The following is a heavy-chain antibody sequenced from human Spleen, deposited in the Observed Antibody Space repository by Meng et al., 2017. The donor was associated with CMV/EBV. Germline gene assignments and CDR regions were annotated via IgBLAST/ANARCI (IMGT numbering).Heavy chain of an antibody. J-gene: IGHJ5*02. Sequence: SETLSLTCTVSDYSISSGYYWGWIRQPPGKGLEWIGSIYHSGSTYYNPSLKSRVTISVDTSKNQFSLKLSSVTAADTAVYYCATLPGYSSGWYPRWFDPWGQGTLVTVSS. CDR2: IYHSGST. V-gene: IGHV4-38-2*02. CDR1: DYSISSGYY. D-gene: IGHD6-19*01. CDR3: ATLPGYSSGWYPRWFDP.